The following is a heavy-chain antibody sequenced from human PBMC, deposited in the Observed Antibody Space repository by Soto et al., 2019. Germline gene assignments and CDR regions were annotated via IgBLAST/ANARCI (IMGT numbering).Heavy chain of an antibody. J-gene: IGHJ4*02. CDR2: ISKEGTFK. V-gene: IGHV3-30*18. Sequence: QVQLVESGGGVVPPGRSLRLSCAASGFSFSDSNMHWVRKAPGKGLQWVARISKEGTFKYYADSVKGRFTISRDNSENILYLQINSLSAEDTAVYFCVKGSLPGDYERNFDSWGQGILVTVSS. CDR1: GFSFSDSN. D-gene: IGHD4-17*01. CDR3: VKGSLPGDYERNFDS.